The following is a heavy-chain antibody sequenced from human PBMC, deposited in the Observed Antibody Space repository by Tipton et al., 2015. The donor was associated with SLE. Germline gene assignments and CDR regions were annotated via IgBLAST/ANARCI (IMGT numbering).Heavy chain of an antibody. V-gene: IGHV4-34*01. CDR3: ARGVHRPFDY. J-gene: IGHJ4*02. CDR1: GGSFSGYY. D-gene: IGHD1-1*01. CDR2: INHSRST. Sequence: TLSLTCAVYGGSFSGYYWSWIRQPPGKGLEWIGEINHSRSTNYNPSLKSRVTISVDTSKNQFSLKLSSVTAADTAVYYCARGVHRPFDYWGQGTLVTVSS.